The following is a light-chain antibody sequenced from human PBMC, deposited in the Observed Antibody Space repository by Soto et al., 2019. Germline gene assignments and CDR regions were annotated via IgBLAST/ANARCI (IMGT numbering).Light chain of an antibody. CDR2: GAS. J-gene: IGKJ4*01. Sequence: DIEMTQSPSSLSAYVGDRVNITCRASQSISYYLNWYQQKPGRAPDLLMYGASSLQSGVPSRFTSSGSGTEFTLTITSLQPGDFATYYCQQTYTTPLTFGGGTKVEIK. CDR1: QSISYY. V-gene: IGKV1-39*01. CDR3: QQTYTTPLT.